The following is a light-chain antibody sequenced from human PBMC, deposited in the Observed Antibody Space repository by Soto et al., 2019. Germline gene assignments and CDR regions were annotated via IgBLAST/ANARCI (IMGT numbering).Light chain of an antibody. Sequence: EIVLTQSPATLSLSPGERATLSCRASQSVNNYLHWYQQKPGQAPRLLIFDASTRATGIPARFSGSGSATDFTLTSSSLEPEDFAVYYCQHRSIWPVSFGQVTLLEV. CDR2: DAS. CDR3: QHRSIWPVS. CDR1: QSVNNY. V-gene: IGKV3-11*01. J-gene: IGKJ5*01.